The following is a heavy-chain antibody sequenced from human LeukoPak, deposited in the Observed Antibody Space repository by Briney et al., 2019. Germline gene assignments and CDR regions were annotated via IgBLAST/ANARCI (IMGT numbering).Heavy chain of an antibody. Sequence: PGGSLRLSCAASGFTFSNYAMSWVRQAPGKGLEWVSAISGSDGSTNYADSVKGRFTISRDNSKNTLYLQMNSLRAEDTAVYYCAKLYSSSWINFDYWGQGTLVTVSS. J-gene: IGHJ4*02. V-gene: IGHV3-23*01. CDR1: GFTFSNYA. CDR2: ISGSDGST. D-gene: IGHD6-13*01. CDR3: AKLYSSSWINFDY.